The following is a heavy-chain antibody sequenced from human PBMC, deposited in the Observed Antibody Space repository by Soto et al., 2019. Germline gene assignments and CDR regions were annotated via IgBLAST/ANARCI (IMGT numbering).Heavy chain of an antibody. D-gene: IGHD6-13*01. V-gene: IGHV3-30*18. CDR1: GFTFSSYG. J-gene: IGHJ6*02. CDR2: ISYDGSNK. Sequence: QVQLVESGGGVVQPGRSLRLSCAASGFTFSSYGMHWVRQAPGKGLEWVAVISYDGSNKYYADSVKGRFTISRDNSKNTLYLQVNSLRAEDTAVYYCAKGEFFGEYSSSPNYYYYGMDVWGQGTTVTVSS. CDR3: AKGEFFGEYSSSPNYYYYGMDV.